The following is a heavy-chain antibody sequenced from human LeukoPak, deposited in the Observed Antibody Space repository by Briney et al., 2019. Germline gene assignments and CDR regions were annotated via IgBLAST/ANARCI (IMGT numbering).Heavy chain of an antibody. J-gene: IGHJ4*02. V-gene: IGHV3-21*01. CDR1: GFTFSSYS. CDR2: ISSSSSYI. CDR3: ARGGGNPWLSGHFDY. D-gene: IGHD3-22*01. Sequence: GGSLRLSCAASGFTFSSYSMNWVRQAPGKGLEWVSSISSSSSYIYYADSVKGRFTISRDNAKNSLYLQMNSLRAEDTAVYYCARGGGNPWLSGHFDYWGQGTLVTVSS.